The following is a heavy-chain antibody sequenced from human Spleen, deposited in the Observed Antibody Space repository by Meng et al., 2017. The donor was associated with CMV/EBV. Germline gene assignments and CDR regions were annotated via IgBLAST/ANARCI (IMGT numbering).Heavy chain of an antibody. D-gene: IGHD3-10*01. V-gene: IGHV3-20*04. CDR3: ARVSYGSGSYYYGMDV. J-gene: IGHJ6*02. Sequence: VGSLRLSCGASEFTFSSYWMSWVRQAPGKGLEWVSGINWNGGSTGYADSVKGRFTISRDNAKNSLYLQMNSLRAEDTALYYCARVSYGSGSYYYGMDVWGQGTTVTVSS. CDR1: EFTFSSYW. CDR2: INWNGGST.